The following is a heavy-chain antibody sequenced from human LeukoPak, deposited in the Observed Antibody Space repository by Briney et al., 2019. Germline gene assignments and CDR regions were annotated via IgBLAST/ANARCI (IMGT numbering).Heavy chain of an antibody. J-gene: IGHJ4*02. CDR3: ATTLLRYFDWPIRYYFDY. CDR1: GYTFTGYY. Sequence: ASVKVSCKASGYTFTGYYMHWVRQAPGKGLEWMGGFDPEDGETIYAQKFQGRVTMTEDTSTDTAYMELSSLRSEDTAVYYCATTLLRYFDWPIRYYFDYWGQGTLVTVSS. V-gene: IGHV1-24*01. D-gene: IGHD3-9*01. CDR2: FDPEDGET.